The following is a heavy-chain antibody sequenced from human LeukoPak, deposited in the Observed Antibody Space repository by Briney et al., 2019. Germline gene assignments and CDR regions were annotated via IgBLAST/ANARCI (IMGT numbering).Heavy chain of an antibody. Sequence: SETLSLTCAVYGGSFSGYYWSWIRQPPGKGLEWIGEISHSGSTNYNPSLKSRVTISVDTSKNQFSLKLSSVTAADTAVYYCARGWGELRVIDYWGQGTLVTVSS. D-gene: IGHD1-26*01. CDR1: GGSFSGYY. CDR2: ISHSGST. CDR3: ARGWGELRVIDY. J-gene: IGHJ4*02. V-gene: IGHV4-34*01.